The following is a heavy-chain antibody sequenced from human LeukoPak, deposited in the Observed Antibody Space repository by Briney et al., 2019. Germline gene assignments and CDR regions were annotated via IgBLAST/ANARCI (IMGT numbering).Heavy chain of an antibody. CDR1: GFTVSTNY. D-gene: IGHD1-26*01. J-gene: IGHJ4*02. CDR3: ARDLSVGAKPDLGFDY. V-gene: IGHV3-66*01. Sequence: GGSLRLSCAASGFTVSTNYMSWVRQAPGKGLEWVSVIYSGDSTYYADSVKGRFTISRDNSKNTLYLQMNSLRAEDTAVYYCARDLSVGAKPDLGFDYWGQGTLVTVSS. CDR2: IYSGDST.